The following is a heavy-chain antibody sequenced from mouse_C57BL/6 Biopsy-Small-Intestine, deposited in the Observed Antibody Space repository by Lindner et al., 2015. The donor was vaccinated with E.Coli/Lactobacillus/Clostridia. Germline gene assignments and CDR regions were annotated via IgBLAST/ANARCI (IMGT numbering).Heavy chain of an antibody. CDR1: GYTFTDYY. Sequence: EVQLQESGPVLVKPGASVKMSCKASGYTFTDYYMSWMKQSHGKSLEWIGVINPYNVGTSYNQKFKGKATLTVDKSSSTAYMELNSLTSEGSAVYYCARLESGLGRGFAYWGQETLVTVSA. CDR2: INPYNVGT. CDR3: ARLESGLGRGFAY. V-gene: IGHV1-19*01. D-gene: IGHD4-1*01. J-gene: IGHJ3*01.